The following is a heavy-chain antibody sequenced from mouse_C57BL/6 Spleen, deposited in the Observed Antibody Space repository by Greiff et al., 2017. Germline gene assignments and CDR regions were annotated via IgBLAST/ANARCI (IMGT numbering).Heavy chain of an antibody. CDR2: ITYDGSN. J-gene: IGHJ3*01. CDR1: GYSITSGYY. V-gene: IGHV3-6*01. CDR3: ASYYEDDVDWFAY. Sequence: EVKLQESGPGLVKPSQSLSLSCSVTGYSITSGYYWNWIRQFPGNNLDWMGYITYDGSNNYNPSLNNRISITRVTSENQFFLELKSVTTEDTATYYCASYYEDDVDWFAYWGQGTLVTVSA. D-gene: IGHD2-4*01.